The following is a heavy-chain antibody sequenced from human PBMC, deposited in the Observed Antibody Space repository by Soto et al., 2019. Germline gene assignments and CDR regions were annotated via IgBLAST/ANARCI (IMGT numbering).Heavy chain of an antibody. V-gene: IGHV4-34*01. J-gene: IGHJ5*02. D-gene: IGHD1-26*01. CDR1: GGSFSGYY. CDR3: ARVRYSTRFDP. Sequence: SETLSLTCAVYGGSFSGYYWSWIRQPPGKGLEWIGEINHSGSTNYNPSLKSRVTISVDTSKNQFSLKLSSVTAADTAVYYCARVRYSTRFDPWGQGTLVTVSS. CDR2: INHSGST.